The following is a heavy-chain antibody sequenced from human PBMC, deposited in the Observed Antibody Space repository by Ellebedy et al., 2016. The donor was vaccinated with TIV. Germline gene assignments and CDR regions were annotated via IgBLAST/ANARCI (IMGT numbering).Heavy chain of an antibody. V-gene: IGHV4/OR15-8*01. Sequence: MPSETLSLTCVVSGDSISSSEWWSWVRQSPETGLEWIGEIYLSVTPNYNPSLESLVTVSVDKSKNQFSLQMTSVTAADTAIYYCARGDTTGYPHNWGQGTGVTVSS. CDR2: IYLSVTP. CDR1: GDSISSSEW. CDR3: ARGDTTGYPHN. D-gene: IGHD1-1*01. J-gene: IGHJ4*02.